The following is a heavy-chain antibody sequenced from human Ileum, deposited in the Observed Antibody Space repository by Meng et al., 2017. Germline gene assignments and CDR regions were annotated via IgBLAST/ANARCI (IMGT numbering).Heavy chain of an antibody. D-gene: IGHD4-23*01. J-gene: IGHJ4*02. V-gene: IGHV4-4*03. CDR3: ARIDYGGNGIEKYYFDY. CDR1: GGPISSTYW. Sequence: RPCLVAPPGPQSLTCPVSGGPISSTYWWTWVRQSAGKGLEWIGEIHHSGSTNYNPSLKSRVTISVDKSKNQFSLNLRSVTAADTAVYYCARIDYGGNGIEKYYFDYWGQGTLVTVSS. CDR2: IHHSGST.